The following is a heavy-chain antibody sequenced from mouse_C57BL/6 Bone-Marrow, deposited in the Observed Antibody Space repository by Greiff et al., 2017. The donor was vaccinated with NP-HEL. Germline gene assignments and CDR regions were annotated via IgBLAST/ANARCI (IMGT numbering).Heavy chain of an antibody. CDR3: ARTSRAWFAY. CDR2: IHPNSGST. D-gene: IGHD1-1*01. J-gene: IGHJ3*01. CDR1: GYTFTSYW. V-gene: IGHV1-64*01. Sequence: QVQLQQPGAELVKPGASVKLSCKASGYTFTSYWMHWVKQRPGQGLEWIGMIHPNSGSTNYNEKFKGKATLTVDKSSSTAYMQLSSLTSEDSAVYYCARTSRAWFAYWGQGTLVTVSA.